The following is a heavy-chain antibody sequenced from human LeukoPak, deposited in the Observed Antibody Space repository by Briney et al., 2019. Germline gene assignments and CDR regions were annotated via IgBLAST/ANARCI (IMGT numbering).Heavy chain of an antibody. V-gene: IGHV4-4*02. CDR3: ARVSSTVVTLDY. CDR1: GGSISSSNW. CDR2: IYHSGST. J-gene: IGHJ4*02. Sequence: SGTLSLTCAVSGGSISSSNWWSWVRQPPGKGLEWIGEIYHSGSTNYNPSLKSRVTISVDKSKNQFSLKLSSLTAADTAMYYCARVSSTVVTLDYWGQGTLVTVSS. D-gene: IGHD4-23*01.